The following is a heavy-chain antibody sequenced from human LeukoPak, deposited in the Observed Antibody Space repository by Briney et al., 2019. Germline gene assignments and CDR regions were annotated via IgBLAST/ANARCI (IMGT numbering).Heavy chain of an antibody. CDR1: GGSISSNY. J-gene: IGHJ4*02. Sequence: PSETLSLTCTVSGGSISSNYWSWIRQPPGKGLEWIGYIYYSGSTNYNPSLKGRVTISVDTSKNQFSLKLSSVTAADTAMYYCARHSSSWYVDYWGQGTLVTVSS. CDR2: IYYSGST. D-gene: IGHD6-13*01. CDR3: ARHSSSWYVDY. V-gene: IGHV4-59*08.